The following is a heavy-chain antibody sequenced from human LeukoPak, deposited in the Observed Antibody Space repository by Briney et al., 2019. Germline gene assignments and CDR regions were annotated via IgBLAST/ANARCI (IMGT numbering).Heavy chain of an antibody. CDR3: ARDRGSSRYNWFDP. V-gene: IGHV1-69*05. CDR1: GGTFSSYA. D-gene: IGHD6-13*01. Sequence: PVKVSCKASGGTFSSYAISWVRQAPGQGLEWMGGIIPIFGTANYAQKFQGRVTITTDESTSTAYMELSSLRSEDTAVYYCARDRGSSRYNWFDPWGQGTLVTVSS. CDR2: IIPIFGTA. J-gene: IGHJ5*02.